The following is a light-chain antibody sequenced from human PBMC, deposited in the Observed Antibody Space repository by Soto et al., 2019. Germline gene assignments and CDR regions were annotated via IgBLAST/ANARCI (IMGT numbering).Light chain of an antibody. CDR3: AAWDASLNGYV. Sequence: QSVLTQPRSASGTPGQRVTISYSGSSSNIGSKTVNWYQQLPGTVPKLLIYNSYQRPSGVPDRFSGSKSGTSASLAISGLQSEDEADYYCAAWDASLNGYVFGAGTKVTVL. CDR2: NSY. CDR1: SSNIGSKT. V-gene: IGLV1-44*01. J-gene: IGLJ1*01.